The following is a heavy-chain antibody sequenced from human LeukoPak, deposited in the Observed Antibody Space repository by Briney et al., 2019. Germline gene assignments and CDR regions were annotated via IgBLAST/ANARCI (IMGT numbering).Heavy chain of an antibody. CDR2: ISGRSGGST. D-gene: IGHD2-2*01. CDR1: GFTFTSYA. V-gene: IGHV3-23*01. Sequence: PGGSLRLSCAASGFTFTSYAMTWVRQAPGTGLQWVSVISGRSGGSTYCADSVKGRFTISRDNSKNTLYLQMNSLRAEDTAVYYCAKMSLGYCGTTSCYPNDAFDIWGQGTMVIVSS. CDR3: AKMSLGYCGTTSCYPNDAFDI. J-gene: IGHJ3*02.